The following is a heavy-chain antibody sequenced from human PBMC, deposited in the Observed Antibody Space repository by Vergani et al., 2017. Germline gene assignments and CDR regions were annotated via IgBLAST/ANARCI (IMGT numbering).Heavy chain of an antibody. D-gene: IGHD3-10*01. V-gene: IGHV1-69*04. CDR2: IIPILGIA. CDR3: ARERAYYYGSGYGMDV. Sequence: QVQLVQSGAEVKKPGSSVKVSCKASGGTFSSYAISWVRQAPGQGLEWMGRIIPILGIANYAQKFQGRVPITADKSTSTAYMELSSLRSEDTAVYYCARERAYYYGSGYGMDVWGQGTTVTVSS. CDR1: GGTFSSYA. J-gene: IGHJ6*02.